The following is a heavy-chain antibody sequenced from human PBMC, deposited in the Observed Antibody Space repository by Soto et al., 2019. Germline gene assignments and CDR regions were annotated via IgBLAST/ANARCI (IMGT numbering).Heavy chain of an antibody. CDR1: GFSISSGYY. CDR2: IYHIGIT. Sequence: SETLSLTCAVSGFSISSGYYWGWIRPPPGKGLEWIGSIYHIGITYYNPSLKSRVTISLDTSKNELSLKLSSVTAADTAVYYCATSHRKTSYCQHLGQWTLVNVSS. J-gene: IGHJ1*01. V-gene: IGHV4-38-2*01. CDR3: ATSHRKTSYCQH. D-gene: IGHD1-1*01.